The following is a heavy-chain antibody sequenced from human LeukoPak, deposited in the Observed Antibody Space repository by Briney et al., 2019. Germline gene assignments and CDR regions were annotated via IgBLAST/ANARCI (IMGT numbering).Heavy chain of an antibody. V-gene: IGHV3-9*03. J-gene: IGHJ6*03. D-gene: IGHD1-1*01. Sequence: GRSLRLSCAASGFTFDDYAMHWVRQAPGKGLEWVSGISWNSGSIGYADSVKGRFIISRDNAKNSLYLQMNSLRGEDMALYYCAKDLNWNYDNYYMDVWSKGTTVTVSS. CDR2: ISWNSGSI. CDR1: GFTFDDYA. CDR3: AKDLNWNYDNYYMDV.